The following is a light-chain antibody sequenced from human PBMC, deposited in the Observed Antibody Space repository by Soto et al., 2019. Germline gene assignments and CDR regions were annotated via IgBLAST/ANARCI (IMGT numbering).Light chain of an antibody. CDR1: QSISSD. Sequence: DIQMTQSPSYLSASVGDRVTITCRASQSISSDLNWYQQKPGKAPKLLIDGAFSLQSRVPSRFSGSGSGTDFTLTISSLQPEDFATYYCQQTYTAPPTFGRGTKVEIK. V-gene: IGKV1-39*01. CDR3: QQTYTAPPT. J-gene: IGKJ1*01. CDR2: GAF.